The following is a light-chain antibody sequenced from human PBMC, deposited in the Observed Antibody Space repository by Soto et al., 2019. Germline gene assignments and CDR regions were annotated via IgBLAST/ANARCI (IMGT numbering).Light chain of an antibody. CDR1: SSNIGNNY. J-gene: IGLJ2*01. CDR2: DNN. Sequence: QAVVTQPPSVSAAPGQKVTISCSGSSSNIGNNYVSWYQQLPGTAPKLLIYDNNKRPSGIPDRFSASKSGTSATLDITGLQTGDEADYYCGTWDGSLSVVFGGGTKVTVL. V-gene: IGLV1-51*01. CDR3: GTWDGSLSVV.